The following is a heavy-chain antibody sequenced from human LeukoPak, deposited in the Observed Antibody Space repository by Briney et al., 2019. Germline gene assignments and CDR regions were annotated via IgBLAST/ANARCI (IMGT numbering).Heavy chain of an antibody. CDR2: IIPIFGTA. D-gene: IGHD1-1*01. CDR3: ARGAVNALLYYYYYMDV. Sequence: SVTVSCKASGGTFSSYAISWVRQAPGQGLEWMGGIIPIFGTANYAQEFQGRVTITADESTSTAYMELSSLRSEDTAVYYCARGAVNALLYYYYYMDVWGRGTTVTVSS. J-gene: IGHJ6*03. V-gene: IGHV1-69*01. CDR1: GGTFSSYA.